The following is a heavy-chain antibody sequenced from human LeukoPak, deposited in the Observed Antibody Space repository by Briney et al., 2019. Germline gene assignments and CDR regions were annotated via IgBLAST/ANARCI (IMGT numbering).Heavy chain of an antibody. CDR3: ARDRPALLGVPFMDV. V-gene: IGHV3-66*01. Sequence: GGSLRLSCAASGFTVSSNYMSWVRQAPGKGLEWVSVIYSGGSTYYADSVKGRFTISRDNSKNTLYLQMNSLRAEDTAVYYCARDRPALLGVPFMDVWGQGTTVTVSS. CDR1: GFTVSSNY. D-gene: IGHD2-15*01. J-gene: IGHJ6*02. CDR2: IYSGGST.